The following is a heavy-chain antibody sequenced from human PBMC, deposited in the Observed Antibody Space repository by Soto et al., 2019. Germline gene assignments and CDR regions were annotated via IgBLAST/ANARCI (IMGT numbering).Heavy chain of an antibody. CDR3: AKMVTWDISGYYQGGFDC. V-gene: IGHV3-9*01. CDR1: GFTFEDYA. CDR2: ISWNSGEI. Sequence: EMHLVESGGGLVQPGRSLTISCAASGFTFEDYAMHWVRQAPAKGLEWVSGISWNSGEIIYADSVRGRFTISRDNAKNSVYLQMNSLRPENTALYYCAKMVTWDISGYYQGGFDCWGQGTLVTVSA. J-gene: IGHJ4*02. D-gene: IGHD3-3*01.